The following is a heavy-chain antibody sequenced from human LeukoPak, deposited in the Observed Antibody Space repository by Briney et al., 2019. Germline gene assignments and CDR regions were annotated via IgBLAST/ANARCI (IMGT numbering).Heavy chain of an antibody. D-gene: IGHD6-13*01. CDR2: IYYSGST. CDR3: ARVKGIAAVDY. CDR1: GGSISSGDYY. J-gene: IGHJ4*02. Sequence: SETLSLTCTVSGGSISSGDYYWSWIRQPPGKGLEWIGYIYYSGSTYYNPSLKSRVTISVDTSKNQFSLKLSSVTAADTAVYYCARVKGIAAVDYWGQGTLVTVSS. V-gene: IGHV4-30-4*01.